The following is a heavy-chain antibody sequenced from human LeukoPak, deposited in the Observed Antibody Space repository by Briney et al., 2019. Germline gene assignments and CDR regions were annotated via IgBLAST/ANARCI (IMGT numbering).Heavy chain of an antibody. V-gene: IGHV1-69*04. Sequence: SVKVSCKASGGTFSSYAISWVRQAPGQGLEWMGRIIPILGIANYAQKFQGRVTITADKSTSTAYVELSSLRSEDTAVYYCARDRDSYGPYGMDVWGQGTTVTVSS. CDR3: ARDRDSYGPYGMDV. CDR2: IIPILGIA. D-gene: IGHD5-18*01. CDR1: GGTFSSYA. J-gene: IGHJ6*02.